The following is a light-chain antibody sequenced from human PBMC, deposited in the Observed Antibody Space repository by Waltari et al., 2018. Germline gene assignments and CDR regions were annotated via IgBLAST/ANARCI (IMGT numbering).Light chain of an antibody. CDR3: QQYYSTPQT. V-gene: IGKV4-1*01. J-gene: IGKJ1*01. CDR2: RAS. CDR1: QSVLYNLNNKNY. Sequence: LMTQSPDSLAVSLGERATIHCKSSQSVLYNLNNKNYLAWYQQKPGQPPKLLIYRASIRESGVPDRFSGSGSGTDFTLTISSLQAEDVGVYYCQQYYSTPQTFGQGTKVEIK.